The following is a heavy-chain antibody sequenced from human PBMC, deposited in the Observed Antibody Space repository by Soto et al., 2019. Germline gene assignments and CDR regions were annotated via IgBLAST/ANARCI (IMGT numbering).Heavy chain of an antibody. CDR3: AKGSGVVAAKFGS. CDR1: GFTFNNYA. J-gene: IGHJ4*02. Sequence: PGGSLRLSCAASGFTFNNYAMSWVRQAPGKGLEWVSAISSSGYSTYYADSVKGRFTISRDNSKNTVYLQMNNLRAEDTAVYYCAKGSGVVAAKFGSWGQGTLVTVS. V-gene: IGHV3-23*01. D-gene: IGHD2-15*01. CDR2: ISSSGYST.